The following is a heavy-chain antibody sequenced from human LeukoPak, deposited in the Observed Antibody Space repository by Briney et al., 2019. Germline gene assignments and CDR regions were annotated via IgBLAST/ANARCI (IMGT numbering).Heavy chain of an antibody. CDR3: ARVYLGSYYDSMGVDY. CDR2: INPNSGGT. CDR1: LGTFSSYA. Sequence: ASVKVSCKASLGTFSSYAISGVRQAPGQGLEGMGWINPNSGGTNYAQKFQGRVTMTRDTSISTAYMELSRLRSDDTAVYYCARVYLGSYYDSMGVDYWGQGTLVAVSS. D-gene: IGHD1-26*01. J-gene: IGHJ4*02. V-gene: IGHV1-2*02.